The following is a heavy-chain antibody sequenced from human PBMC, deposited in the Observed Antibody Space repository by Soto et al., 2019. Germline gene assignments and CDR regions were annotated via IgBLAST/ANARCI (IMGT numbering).Heavy chain of an antibody. CDR2: AYHNGLT. J-gene: IGHJ4*02. V-gene: IGHV4-4*02. CDR1: GDSVTTNHW. CDR3: ASDAAVPGESDRFDY. D-gene: IGHD2-15*01. Sequence: QVQLQESGPGLVKPSGTLSLTCAVSGDSVTTNHWWSWVRQAPGRGLEWIGEAYHNGLTNYNPSLKSRVHMSVDPSKNQFSLKLTSVTAADTAIYYCASDAAVPGESDRFDYWGQGTLVTVCS.